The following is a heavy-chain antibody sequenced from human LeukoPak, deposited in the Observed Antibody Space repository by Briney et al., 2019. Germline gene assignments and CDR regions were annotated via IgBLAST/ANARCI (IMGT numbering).Heavy chain of an antibody. CDR1: GYTLTELS. J-gene: IGHJ4*02. V-gene: IGHV1-24*01. D-gene: IGHD2-2*01. Sequence: ASVKVSCKVSGYTLTELSMHWVRQAPGKGLEWMGGFDPEDGETIYAQKFQGRVTMTEDTSTDTAYMELSSLRSEDTAVYYCATDLGCSSTSCSDYWGQGTLGTVSS. CDR3: ATDLGCSSTSCSDY. CDR2: FDPEDGET.